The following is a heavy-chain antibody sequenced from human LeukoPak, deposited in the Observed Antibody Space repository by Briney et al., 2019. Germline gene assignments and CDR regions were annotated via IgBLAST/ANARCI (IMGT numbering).Heavy chain of an antibody. D-gene: IGHD5-12*01. V-gene: IGHV4-4*07. CDR3: ARDLAWLGPENDAFDI. CDR2: IYTSGST. J-gene: IGHJ3*02. CDR1: GGSISSNY. Sequence: SETLSLTCTVSGGSISSNYWSWIRQPAGKGLEWIGRIYTSGSTNYNPSLKSRVTMSVDTSKNQFSLKLSSVTAADTAVYYCARDLAWLGPENDAFDIWGQGTMVTVSS.